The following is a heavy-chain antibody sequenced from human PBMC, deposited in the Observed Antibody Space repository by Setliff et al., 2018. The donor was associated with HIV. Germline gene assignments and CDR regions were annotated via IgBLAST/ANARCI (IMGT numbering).Heavy chain of an antibody. CDR2: TDHSGST. J-gene: IGHJ5*02. D-gene: IGHD6-13*01. Sequence: SETLSLTCAVYGGSFRGYYWNWIRQSPDKGLGWIGETDHSGSTNYNPSLRSRVIMSADTPKSQFSLNLTSLTAGDTAVYYCARGTKGSRWSVTRINWFDTWGQGTLVTVSS. CDR1: GGSFRGYY. V-gene: IGHV4-34*01. CDR3: ARGTKGSRWSVTRINWFDT.